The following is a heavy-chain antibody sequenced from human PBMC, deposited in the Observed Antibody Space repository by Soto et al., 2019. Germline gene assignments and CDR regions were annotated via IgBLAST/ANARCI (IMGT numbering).Heavy chain of an antibody. CDR2: ICSSSSNT. D-gene: IGHD3-3*01. V-gene: IGHV3-48*01. CDR3: AKSIRFLDWFDY. Sequence: GGSLRVSCAASGCTVSSYRMNGVRQAPGKGLEWVADICSSSSNTYYADSVKGRFTISRDNSKNTLYLQMNSLRAEDTAVYYCAKSIRFLDWFDYCGQGTLVTVSS. CDR1: GCTVSSYR. J-gene: IGHJ5*01.